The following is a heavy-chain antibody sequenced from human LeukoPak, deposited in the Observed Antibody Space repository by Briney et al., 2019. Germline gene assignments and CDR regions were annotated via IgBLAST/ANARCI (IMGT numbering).Heavy chain of an antibody. J-gene: IGHJ4*02. CDR2: IYHSGST. CDR1: GGSISSYY. Sequence: PSETLSLTCTVSGGSISSYYWSWIRQPPGKGLEWIGEIYHSGSTNYNPSLKSRVTISVDKSKNQFSLKLSSVTAADTAVYYCASGTTVIDYWGQGTLVTVSS. V-gene: IGHV4-59*12. D-gene: IGHD4-11*01. CDR3: ASGTTVIDY.